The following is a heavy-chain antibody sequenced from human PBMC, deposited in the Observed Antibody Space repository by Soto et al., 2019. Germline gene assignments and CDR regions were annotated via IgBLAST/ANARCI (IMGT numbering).Heavy chain of an antibody. J-gene: IGHJ5*02. D-gene: IGHD6-19*01. CDR3: ARPLAGTRGWFDP. CDR2: IWYDGSNK. CDR1: GXAFSSYG. V-gene: IGHV3-33*01. Sequence: GSLRLSGAASGXAFSSYGMHWVRQAPGKGLELVAVIWYDGSNKYYADSVKGRFTISRDNSKNTLYLQMNSLRAEDTAVYYCARPLAGTRGWFDPWGQGTLVTVSS.